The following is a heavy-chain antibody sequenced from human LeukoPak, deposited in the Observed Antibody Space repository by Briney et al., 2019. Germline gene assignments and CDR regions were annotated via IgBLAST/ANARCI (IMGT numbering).Heavy chain of an antibody. V-gene: IGHV4-39*07. CDR1: GGSISSSSYY. J-gene: IGHJ4*02. CDR2: IFYSGST. Sequence: SETLSLTCTVSGGSISSSSYYWGWIRQPPGKGLEWIGSIFYSGSTYYNPSLKSRVTISVDTSKNQFSLKLSSVTAADTAVYYCARIMITFGGVPDYWGQGTLVTVSS. CDR3: ARIMITFGGVPDY. D-gene: IGHD3-16*01.